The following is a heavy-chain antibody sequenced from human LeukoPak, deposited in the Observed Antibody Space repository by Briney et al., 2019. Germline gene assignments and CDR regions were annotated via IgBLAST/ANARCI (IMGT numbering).Heavy chain of an antibody. J-gene: IGHJ4*02. CDR3: ARGLAAASNSSY. Sequence: ASVKVSCKASGYTFTGNYIHWVRQAPGQGLEWMGWINPNSGGTNYAQKFQGRVTMTRDTSISTAYMELSRLRSDDTAVYYCARGLAAASNSSYWGQGTLVTVSS. D-gene: IGHD6-13*01. CDR2: INPNSGGT. CDR1: GYTFTGNY. V-gene: IGHV1-2*02.